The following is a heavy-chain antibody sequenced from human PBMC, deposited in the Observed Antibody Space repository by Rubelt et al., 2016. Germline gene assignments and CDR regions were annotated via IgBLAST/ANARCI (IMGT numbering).Heavy chain of an antibody. CDR3: AREASGITVFGETAGWFDP. CDR1: GASISSGGYY. Sequence: QVRLQESGPGLVKPSQTLSLTCTVSGASISSGGYYWAWIRQHPGKGLEWIGYIYYTGSTYYNPSLERRFSISVDTSKNQFSLKLTAVTAADTAVYYCAREASGITVFGETAGWFDPWGRGTQVTVSS. CDR2: IYYTGST. D-gene: IGHD3-3*01. V-gene: IGHV4-31*03. J-gene: IGHJ5*02.